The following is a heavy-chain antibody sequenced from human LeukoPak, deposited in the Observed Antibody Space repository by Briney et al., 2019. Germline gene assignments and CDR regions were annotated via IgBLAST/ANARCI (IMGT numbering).Heavy chain of an antibody. J-gene: IGHJ6*03. CDR3: ARGRGSSSWLSFYYYYMDV. V-gene: IGHV1-8*03. Sequence: VASVKVSCKASGYTFTSYDINWVRQATGQGLEWMGWMNPNSGNTGYAQKFQGRVTITRNTSISTAYMELSSLRSEDTAVYYCARGRGSSSWLSFYYYYMDVWGKGTTVTVSS. D-gene: IGHD6-13*01. CDR1: GYTFTSYD. CDR2: MNPNSGNT.